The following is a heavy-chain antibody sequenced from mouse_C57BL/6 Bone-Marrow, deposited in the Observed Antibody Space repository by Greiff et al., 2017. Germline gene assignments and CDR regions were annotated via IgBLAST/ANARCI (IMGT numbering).Heavy chain of an antibody. CDR3: AREDYGNYYAMDY. CDR1: GFTFSDYG. D-gene: IGHD2-1*01. J-gene: IGHJ4*01. Sequence: EVTLMESGGGLVQPGGSLKLSCAASGFTFSDYGMAWVRQAPRKGPEWVAFISNLAYSIYYADTVTGRFTISRENAKNTLYLEMSSLRSEDTAMYYCAREDYGNYYAMDYWGQGTSVTVSS. V-gene: IGHV5-15*01. CDR2: ISNLAYSI.